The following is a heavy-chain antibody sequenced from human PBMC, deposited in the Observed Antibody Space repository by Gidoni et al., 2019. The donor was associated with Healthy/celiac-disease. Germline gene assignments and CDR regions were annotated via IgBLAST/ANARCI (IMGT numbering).Heavy chain of an antibody. Sequence: QVQLQESGPGLVKPSGTLSLTCAVSGGSISRSNWWSWVRQPPGKGLEWIGEIDHSGSTNYNPSLKSRVTISVDKSKNQFSLKLSSVTAADTAVYYCARGVGYSSSWYYFDYWGQGTLVTVSS. CDR3: ARGVGYSSSWYYFDY. CDR1: GGSISRSNW. CDR2: IDHSGST. V-gene: IGHV4-4*02. D-gene: IGHD6-13*01. J-gene: IGHJ4*02.